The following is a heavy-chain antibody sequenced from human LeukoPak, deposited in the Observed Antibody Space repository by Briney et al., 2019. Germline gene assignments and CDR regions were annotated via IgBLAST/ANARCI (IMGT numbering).Heavy chain of an antibody. D-gene: IGHD3-22*01. CDR3: AKGVPDNYYDSSGSYFDY. CDR1: GFTFSSYA. Sequence: GGSLRLSCAASGFTFSSYAMSWVRQAPGKGLEWVSAISGSGGSTYYADSVKGRFTISRDNSKNTLYLQMNSLRAEDTAVYYCAKGVPDNYYDSSGSYFDYWGQGTPVTVSS. V-gene: IGHV3-23*01. J-gene: IGHJ4*02. CDR2: ISGSGGST.